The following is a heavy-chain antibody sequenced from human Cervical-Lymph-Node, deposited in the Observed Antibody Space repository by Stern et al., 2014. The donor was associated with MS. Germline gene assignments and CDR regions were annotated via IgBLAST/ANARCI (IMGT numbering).Heavy chain of an antibody. V-gene: IGHV3-23*01. CDR3: AKDRELVVVTFDS. CDR2: ISLSGGST. CDR1: GFPFSDYA. J-gene: IGHJ4*02. D-gene: IGHD2-15*01. Sequence: EVQLLESGGGLVQPGGSLRLSCAASGFPFSDYAMSWVRQAPGKGLEWVSAISLSGGSTFYADSVQGRFTISRDNSKNTLYLQMNSLRAEDTAVYYCAKDRELVVVTFDSWGQGTLVTVSS.